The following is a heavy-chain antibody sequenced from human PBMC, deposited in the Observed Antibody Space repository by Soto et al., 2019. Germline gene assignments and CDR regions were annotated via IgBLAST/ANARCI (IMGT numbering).Heavy chain of an antibody. D-gene: IGHD2-2*01. Sequence: FETLSHSYIVSGGSITSYHGSWIRQFPGKGLEWIAYTAYTGNTNYNPSLKSRVTISMDTSKNQLSLKLTSMSAADTAVYYCASLRHQLLSHFDYWGQVTMVTVAS. CDR2: TAYTGNT. CDR3: ASLRHQLLSHFDY. CDR1: GGSITSYH. V-gene: IGHV4-59*01. J-gene: IGHJ4*02.